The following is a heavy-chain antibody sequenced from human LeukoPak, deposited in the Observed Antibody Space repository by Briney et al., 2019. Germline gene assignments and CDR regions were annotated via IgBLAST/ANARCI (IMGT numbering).Heavy chain of an antibody. J-gene: IGHJ5*02. Sequence: GSLRLSCAASGFTFSSYWMYWVRQAPGKGLEWIGYVYYSGSTKYNPSLKSRVTISLDTSKNQFSLKLTSVTAADTAVYYCARHANWFDPWGQGTLVTVFS. CDR3: ARHANWFDP. CDR2: VYYSGST. V-gene: IGHV4-59*08. CDR1: GFTFSSYW.